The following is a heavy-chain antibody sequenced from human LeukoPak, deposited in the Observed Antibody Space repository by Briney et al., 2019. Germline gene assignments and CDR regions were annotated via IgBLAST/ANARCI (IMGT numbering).Heavy chain of an antibody. Sequence: GGSLRLSCAASGFTFDDYGMSWVRQAPGKGLEWVSGINWNGGSTGYADSVKGRFTISRDNSKNSLYLHMNSLRTEDTAVYYCARGAVLWLGAKMEYYFDYWGQGTPLTVSS. CDR2: INWNGGST. CDR1: GFTFDDYG. J-gene: IGHJ4*02. CDR3: ARGAVLWLGAKMEYYFDY. V-gene: IGHV3-20*04. D-gene: IGHD3-10*01.